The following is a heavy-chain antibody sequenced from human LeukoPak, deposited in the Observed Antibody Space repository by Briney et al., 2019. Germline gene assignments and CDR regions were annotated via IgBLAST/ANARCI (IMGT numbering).Heavy chain of an antibody. CDR3: ARDPGIAAAGGYPGWFDP. D-gene: IGHD6-13*01. CDR1: GGSISSSSYS. Sequence: SETLSLTCTVSGGSISSSSYSWGWIRQPPGKGLEWIGSIYYSGSTYYNPSLKSRVTISVDTSKNQFSLKLSSVTAADTAVYYCARDPGIAAAGGYPGWFDPWGQGTLVTVSS. V-gene: IGHV4-39*07. J-gene: IGHJ5*02. CDR2: IYYSGST.